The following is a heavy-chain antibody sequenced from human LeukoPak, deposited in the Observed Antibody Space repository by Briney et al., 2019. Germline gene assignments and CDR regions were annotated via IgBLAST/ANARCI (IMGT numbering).Heavy chain of an antibody. Sequence: SETLSLTCAVYGGSFSGYYWSWIRQPPGKGLEWIGEINHSGSTNYKSSLKSRVTIAVDTSKKQFSLKLSSVTAADTAVYYCARGGDDNGKQNSWFDPWGQGTLVTVSS. CDR3: ARGGDDNGKQNSWFDP. CDR2: INHSGST. CDR1: GGSFSGYY. V-gene: IGHV4-34*01. J-gene: IGHJ5*02. D-gene: IGHD1-1*01.